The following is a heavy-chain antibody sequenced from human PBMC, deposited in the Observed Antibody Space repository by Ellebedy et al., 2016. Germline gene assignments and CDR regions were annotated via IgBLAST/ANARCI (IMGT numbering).Heavy chain of an antibody. CDR3: ARGSPTTNYYYYYMDV. J-gene: IGHJ6*03. V-gene: IGHV1-8*01. CDR1: GYTFTSYD. D-gene: IGHD1-7*01. CDR2: MNPNSGNT. Sequence: ASVKVSXXASGYTFTSYDINWVRQATGQGLEWMGWMNPNSGNTGYAQKFQGRVTMTRNTSISTAYMELSSLRSEDTAVYYCARGSPTTNYYYYYMDVWGKGTTVTVSS.